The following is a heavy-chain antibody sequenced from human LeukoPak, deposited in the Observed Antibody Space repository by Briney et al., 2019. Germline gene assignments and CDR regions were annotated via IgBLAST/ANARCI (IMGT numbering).Heavy chain of an antibody. CDR2: INHSGST. J-gene: IGHJ3*02. Sequence: SETLSLTCAVHGGSFSGYYWSWIRQPPGKGLEWIGEINHSGSTNYNPSLKSRVTISVDTSKNQFSLKLSSVTAADTAVYYCARRRIFGVVINAFDIWGQGTMVTVSS. V-gene: IGHV4-34*01. CDR1: GGSFSGYY. CDR3: ARRRIFGVVINAFDI. D-gene: IGHD3-3*01.